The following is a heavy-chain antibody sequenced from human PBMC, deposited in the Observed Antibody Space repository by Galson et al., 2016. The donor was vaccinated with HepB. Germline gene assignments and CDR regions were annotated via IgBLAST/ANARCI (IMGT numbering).Heavy chain of an antibody. CDR2: IYWDNDK. Sequence: PALVKPTQPLTLTCSFSGFSFSSSGVGVAWVRQPPGQALEWLALIYWDNDKRYSPSLESRLTLTKDTSKNQFVLTMTNTAPVDTATYYCAHNPTYHYDSRGQRGFDFWGQGTLVTVSS. D-gene: IGHD3-22*01. CDR3: AHNPTYHYDSRGQRGFDF. J-gene: IGHJ4*02. CDR1: GFSFSSSGVG. V-gene: IGHV2-5*02.